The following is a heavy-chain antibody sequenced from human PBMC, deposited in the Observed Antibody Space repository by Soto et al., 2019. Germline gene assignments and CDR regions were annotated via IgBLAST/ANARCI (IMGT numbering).Heavy chain of an antibody. CDR3: AKAEAHCTNCVCYNWFDP. CDR2: ISGSGGST. CDR1: GFTFSSYA. Sequence: GGSLRLSCTASGFTFSSYAMSWVRQAPGKGLEWVSAISGSGGSTYYADSVKGRFTISRDNSKNTLYLQMNSLRAEDTAVYFCAKAEAHCTNCVCYNWFDPWGQGTLVTVSS. J-gene: IGHJ5*02. V-gene: IGHV3-23*01. D-gene: IGHD2-8*01.